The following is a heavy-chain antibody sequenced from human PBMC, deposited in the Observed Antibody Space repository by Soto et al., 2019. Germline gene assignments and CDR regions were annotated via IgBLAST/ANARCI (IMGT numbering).Heavy chain of an antibody. CDR2: ISSSGSTI. CDR1: GFTFSSYE. J-gene: IGHJ4*02. Sequence: PGGSLRLSCAASGFTFSSYEMNWVRQAPGKGLEWVSYISSSGSTIYYADSVKGRFTISRDNAKNSLYLQMNSLRAEDTAVYYCARLPGGTAHRPDYWGQGNMVTVSS. CDR3: ARLPGGTAHRPDY. V-gene: IGHV3-48*03. D-gene: IGHD3-16*01.